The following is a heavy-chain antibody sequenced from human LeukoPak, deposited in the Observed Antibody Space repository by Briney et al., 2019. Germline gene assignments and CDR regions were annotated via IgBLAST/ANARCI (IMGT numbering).Heavy chain of an antibody. V-gene: IGHV4-34*01. D-gene: IGHD3-22*01. J-gene: IGHJ4*02. CDR1: GGSFSGYY. Sequence: SETLSLTCAVYGGSFSGYYWSWIRQPPGKGLEWIGEINHSGSTNYNPSLKSRVTISVDTSKNQFSLKLSSVTAADTAVYYCARDSSGYYTGEYYFDYWGQGTLVTVSS. CDR2: INHSGST. CDR3: ARDSSGYYTGEYYFDY.